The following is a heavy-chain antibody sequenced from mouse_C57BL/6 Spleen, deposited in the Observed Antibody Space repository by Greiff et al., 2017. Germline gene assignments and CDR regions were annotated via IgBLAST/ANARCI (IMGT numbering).Heavy chain of an antibody. Sequence: VQLKESGPELVKPGASVKIPCKASGYTFTDYNMDWVKQSHGKSLEWIGDINPNNGGTIYNQKFKGKATLTVDKSSSTAYMELRSLTSEDTAVYYCARSGDGYLWFAYWGQGTLVTVSA. CDR3: ARSGDGYLWFAY. J-gene: IGHJ3*01. CDR1: GYTFTDYN. D-gene: IGHD2-3*01. CDR2: INPNNGGT. V-gene: IGHV1-18*01.